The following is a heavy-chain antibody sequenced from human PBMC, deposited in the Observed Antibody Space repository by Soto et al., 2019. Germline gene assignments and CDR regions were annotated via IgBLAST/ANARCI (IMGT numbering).Heavy chain of an antibody. CDR1: GFTFSSYW. D-gene: IGHD2-21*02. Sequence: GGSLRLSCAASGFTFSSYWMSWVRQAPGKGLEWVANIKQDGSEKSYVYSVKGRFTISRDNAKNSLYLQMNSLRAEDTAVYYCARDAALVVVVTANYFDYWGQGTLVTVSS. CDR3: ARDAALVVVVTANYFDY. J-gene: IGHJ4*02. V-gene: IGHV3-7*03. CDR2: IKQDGSEK.